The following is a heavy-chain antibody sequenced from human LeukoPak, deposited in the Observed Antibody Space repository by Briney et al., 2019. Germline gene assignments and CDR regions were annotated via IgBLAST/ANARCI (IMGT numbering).Heavy chain of an antibody. D-gene: IGHD3-10*01. V-gene: IGHV3-74*03. CDR3: SSGSYHNDY. Sequence: GGSLRLSCTASGLTFSTYWMHWVRQAPGKGPVWVAHIKSDGSGTTHADSVKGRFTISRDNAKNALYLQMNRLRAEDTAVYYCSSGSYHNDYWGQGTLVTVSS. CDR1: GLTFSTYW. J-gene: IGHJ4*02. CDR2: IKSDGSGT.